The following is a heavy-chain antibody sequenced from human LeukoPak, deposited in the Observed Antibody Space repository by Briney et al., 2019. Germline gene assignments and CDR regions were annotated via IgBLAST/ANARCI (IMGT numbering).Heavy chain of an antibody. Sequence: GGSLRLSCAASGFTFSDYSMNWVRQAPGKGLEWVSYISSSGSTIYYADSVKGRFTISRDNAKNSLYLQMNSLRAEDTAVYYCARDGCSGGSCYHDYWGQGTLVTVSS. D-gene: IGHD2-15*01. J-gene: IGHJ4*02. V-gene: IGHV3-48*04. CDR3: ARDGCSGGSCYHDY. CDR2: ISSSGSTI. CDR1: GFTFSDYS.